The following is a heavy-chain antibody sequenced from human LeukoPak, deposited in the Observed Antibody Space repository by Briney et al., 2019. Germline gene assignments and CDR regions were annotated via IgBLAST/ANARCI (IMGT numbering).Heavy chain of an antibody. V-gene: IGHV1-2*02. CDR1: GYTFTGYY. D-gene: IGHD2-2*02. CDR2: INLTSGGT. Sequence: GASVKVSCKASGYTFTGYYMHWVRQAPGQGLEWLGWINLTSGGTNYAQKFQGRVTMTRDTSISTAYMELSRLRSDDTAVYYCARRVVPAAISGRDYWYFDLWGRGTLVTVSS. CDR3: ARRVVPAAISGRDYWYFDL. J-gene: IGHJ2*01.